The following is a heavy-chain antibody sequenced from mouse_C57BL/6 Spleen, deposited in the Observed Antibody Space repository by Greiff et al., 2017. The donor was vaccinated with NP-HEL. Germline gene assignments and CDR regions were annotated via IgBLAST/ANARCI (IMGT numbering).Heavy chain of an antibody. CDR1: GYTFTDYY. V-gene: IGHV1-26*01. Sequence: VQLQQSGPELVKPGASVKISCKASGYTFTDYYMNWVKQSHGKSLEWIGDINPNNGGTSYNQKFKGKATLTVDKSSSTAYMELRSLTSEDSAVYYCARHGYSTYWGQGTLVTVSA. D-gene: IGHD2-3*01. J-gene: IGHJ3*01. CDR3: ARHGYSTY. CDR2: INPNNGGT.